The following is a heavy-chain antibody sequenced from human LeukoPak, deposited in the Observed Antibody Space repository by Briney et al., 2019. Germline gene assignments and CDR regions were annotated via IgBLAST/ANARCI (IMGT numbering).Heavy chain of an antibody. J-gene: IGHJ5*02. Sequence: SETLSLTCAVYGGSFSGYYWSWIRQPPGKGLEWIGEINHSGSTNYNPSLKSRVTISVDTSKNQFSLKLSSVTAADTAVYYCARGRRIAARRCDNWFDPWGQGTLVTVSS. V-gene: IGHV4-34*01. CDR1: GGSFSGYY. CDR2: INHSGST. CDR3: ARGRRIAARRCDNWFDP. D-gene: IGHD6-6*01.